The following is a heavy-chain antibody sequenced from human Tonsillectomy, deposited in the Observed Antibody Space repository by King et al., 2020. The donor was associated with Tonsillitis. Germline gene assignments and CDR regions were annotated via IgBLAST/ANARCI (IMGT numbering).Heavy chain of an antibody. D-gene: IGHD3-22*01. V-gene: IGHV3-23*04. CDR1: GFTFSSYA. Sequence: VQLVESGGGLVQPGGSLRLSCAASGFTFSSYAMSWVRQAPGKGLEGVSGVSGSGGSTYYADSVKGRFTISRDNSKNTLYLQMNRLRAEATAVYYCAKEYYYDRSGYYRPEYFQHWGQGTLVTVSS. CDR2: VSGSGGST. CDR3: AKEYYYDRSGYYRPEYFQH. J-gene: IGHJ1*01.